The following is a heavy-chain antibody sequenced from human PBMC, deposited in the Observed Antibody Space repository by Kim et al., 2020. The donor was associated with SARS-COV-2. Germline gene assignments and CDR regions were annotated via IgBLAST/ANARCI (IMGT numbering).Heavy chain of an antibody. V-gene: IGHV2-5*02. D-gene: IGHD3-3*01. Sequence: SGPTLVNPTQTLTLTCTFSGFLLSTSGVGVGWIRQPPGKALEWLALIYWDDDKRYSPSLKNRLTITKDTSKNQVVLTMTNMVPVDTSTYYCAHRHQLTIKNARLSHAFAIWGQGTMVTVSS. CDR3: AHRHQLTIKNARLSHAFAI. CDR2: IYWDDDK. CDR1: GFLLSTSGVG. J-gene: IGHJ3*02.